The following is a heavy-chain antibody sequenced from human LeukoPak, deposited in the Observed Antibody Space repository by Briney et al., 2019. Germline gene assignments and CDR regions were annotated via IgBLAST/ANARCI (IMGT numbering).Heavy chain of an antibody. D-gene: IGHD2-15*01. J-gene: IGHJ3*02. CDR2: INPNSGYT. CDR1: GYTFTDYY. CDR3: ARRSSGYCSGGSCYSDGNAFDI. V-gene: IGHV1-2*02. Sequence: ASVKVSCKASGYTFTDYYINWVRQAPGQGLERMGWINPNSGYTNYAQKFQDRVTMTRDTSISTAYIELNLLRSDDTAVYYCARRSSGYCSGGSCYSDGNAFDIWGQGTMVTVSS.